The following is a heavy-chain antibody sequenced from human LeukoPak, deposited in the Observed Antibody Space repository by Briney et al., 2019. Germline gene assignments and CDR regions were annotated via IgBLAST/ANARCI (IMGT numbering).Heavy chain of an antibody. D-gene: IGHD3-10*01. CDR2: IIPIFGTA. J-gene: IGHJ4*02. CDR1: GCTFSSYA. Sequence: SVKVSCKASGCTFSSYAISWVRQAPGQGLEWMGGIIPIFGTANYAQKFQGRVTITADKSTRTAYMELSSLRSEDTAVYYCARLIAGDFDYWGQGTLVTVSS. V-gene: IGHV1-69*06. CDR3: ARLIAGDFDY.